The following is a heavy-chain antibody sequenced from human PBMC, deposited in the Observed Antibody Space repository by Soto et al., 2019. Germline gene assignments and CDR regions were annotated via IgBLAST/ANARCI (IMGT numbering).Heavy chain of an antibody. V-gene: IGHV5-10-1*01. J-gene: IGHJ4*02. CDR1: GYSFAGYW. D-gene: IGHD3-22*01. CDR3: ARQIYDSDTGPNFQYYFDS. CDR2: IDPSDSQT. Sequence: GESLKISCKGSGYSFAGYWITWVRQKPGKGLEWMGRIDPSDSQTYYSPSFRGHVTISVTKSITTVFLQWSGLRASDTAMYYCARQIYDSDTGPNFQYYFDSWGQGTPVTVSS.